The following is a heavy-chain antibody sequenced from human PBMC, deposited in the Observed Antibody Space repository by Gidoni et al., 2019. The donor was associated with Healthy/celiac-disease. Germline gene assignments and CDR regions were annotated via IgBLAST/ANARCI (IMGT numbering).Heavy chain of an antibody. V-gene: IGHV3-53*02. CDR2: IYSGGST. J-gene: IGHJ4*02. CDR1: GFTVSSNY. Sequence: EVQLVETGGGLIQPGGSLRLSCAASGFTVSSNYMSWVRQAPGKGLEWVSGIYSGGSTYYADSVKGRFTISRDNSKNTLYLQMNSLRAEDTAVYYCARDKRDCGGDCSDPAFDYWGQGTLVTVSS. D-gene: IGHD2-21*02. CDR3: ARDKRDCGGDCSDPAFDY.